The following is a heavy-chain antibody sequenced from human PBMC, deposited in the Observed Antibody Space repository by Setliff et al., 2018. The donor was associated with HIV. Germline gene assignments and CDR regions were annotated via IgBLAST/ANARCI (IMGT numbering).Heavy chain of an antibody. CDR3: VRLTADRTNYLYYMDV. J-gene: IGHJ6*03. V-gene: IGHV1-18*01. CDR2: IDSNNGNR. D-gene: IGHD2-8*01. CDR1: GYSLSTYA. Sequence: ASVKVSCKASGYSLSTYAISWVRQAPGQGLEWMGWIDSNNGNRNFAQKFRGRVTMTTDISTNTAYMEVRSLSFDDTAVYYCVRLTADRTNYLYYMDVWGKGTTVTVSS.